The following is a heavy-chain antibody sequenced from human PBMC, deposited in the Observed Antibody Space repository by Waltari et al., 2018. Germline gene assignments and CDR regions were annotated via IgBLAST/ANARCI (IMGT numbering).Heavy chain of an antibody. CDR2: IYHSGST. CDR1: GYSLSRGYH. J-gene: IGHJ4*02. V-gene: IGHV4-38-2*01. CDR3: ARVTMIVVVIPGAYFDY. D-gene: IGHD3-22*01. Sequence: QVQLQESGPGLVKPSETLSLTCAVSGYSLSRGYHWGWIRQPPGKGLEWIGSIYHSGSTYYNPSLKSRVTISVDTSKNQFSLKLSSVTAADTAVYYCARVTMIVVVIPGAYFDYWGQGTLVTVSS.